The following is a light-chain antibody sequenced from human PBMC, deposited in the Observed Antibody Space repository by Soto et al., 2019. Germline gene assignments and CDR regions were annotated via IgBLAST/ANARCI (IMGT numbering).Light chain of an antibody. J-gene: IGKJ2*01. CDR2: WAS. V-gene: IGKV4-1*01. CDR1: QSVLYSSDNKNY. CDR3: QQYYSIPHT. Sequence: DIVMTQSPDSLAVSLGERATINCKSSQSVLYSSDNKNYLAWYQQKPGQTPRLLIYWASTRESGVPDRFSGSGSATDFTLTISSLQAEDVAIYYCQQYYSIPHTFGQGTKLEIK.